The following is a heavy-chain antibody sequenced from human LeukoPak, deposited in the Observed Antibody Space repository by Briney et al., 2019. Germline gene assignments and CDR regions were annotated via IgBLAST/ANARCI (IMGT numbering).Heavy chain of an antibody. CDR1: GYTFTSYG. J-gene: IGHJ4*02. V-gene: IGHV1-8*02. CDR3: ARVYCSGDSCYLYYFDY. D-gene: IGHD2-15*01. Sequence: ASVKVSCKASGYTFTSYGISWVRQAPGQGLEWMGWMNPNSGNTGYAQKFQGRVTMTRNTSISTAYMELSSLRSEDTAVFYCARVYCSGDSCYLYYFDYWGQGTLVTVSS. CDR2: MNPNSGNT.